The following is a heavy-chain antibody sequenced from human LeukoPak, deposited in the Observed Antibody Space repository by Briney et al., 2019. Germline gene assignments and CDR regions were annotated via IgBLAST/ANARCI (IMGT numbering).Heavy chain of an antibody. CDR2: ISSSSSYI. CDR3: ARARGELTMVRGGLDY. V-gene: IGHV3-21*01. D-gene: IGHD3-10*01. J-gene: IGHJ4*02. CDR1: GFTFSSYS. Sequence: GGSLRLSCAASGFTFSSYSMNWVRQAPGKGLEWVSSISSSSSYIYYADSMKGRFTISRDNAKNSLYLQMNSLRAEDTAVYYCARARGELTMVRGGLDYWGQGTLVTVSS.